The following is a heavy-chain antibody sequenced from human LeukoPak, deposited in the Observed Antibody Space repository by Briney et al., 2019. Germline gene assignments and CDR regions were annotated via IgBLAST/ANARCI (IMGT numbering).Heavy chain of an antibody. J-gene: IGHJ4*02. CDR1: GFTFSSHA. CDR2: ISADGDGP. V-gene: IGHV3-23*01. CDR3: ARTFNGFDPTFDY. Sequence: TGGSLRLSCAASGFTFSSHAMNWVRQVPGKGLVWVSTISADGDGPHYADSVKGRFTISRDNSKNTLSLQMNSLRDGDTAVYFCARTFNGFDPTFDYWGQGTLVTVSS. D-gene: IGHD6-25*01.